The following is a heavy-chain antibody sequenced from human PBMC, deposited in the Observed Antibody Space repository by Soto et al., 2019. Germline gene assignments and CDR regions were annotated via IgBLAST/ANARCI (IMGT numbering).Heavy chain of an antibody. J-gene: IGHJ6*02. D-gene: IGHD6-6*01. CDR1: GGSISSYY. Sequence: SETLSLTCNVSGGSISSYYWSWIRQPPGKGLEWIGYIYYSGSTNYNPSLKSRVTISVDTSKNQFSLKLSSVTAADTAVYYCARVRLVRTYYYGMDVWGQGTTVTVSS. CDR3: ARVRLVRTYYYGMDV. V-gene: IGHV4-59*01. CDR2: IYYSGST.